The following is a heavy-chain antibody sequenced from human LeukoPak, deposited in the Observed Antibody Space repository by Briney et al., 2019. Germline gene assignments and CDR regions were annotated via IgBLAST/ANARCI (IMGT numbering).Heavy chain of an antibody. D-gene: IGHD1-1*01. Sequence: PLETLSLTCTVSGGSISSYYWSWIRQPPGKGLEWIGYIYYSGSTNYNPSLKSRVTISVDTSKNQFSLKLSSVTAADTAVYYCARVAGDFDYWGQGTLVTVSS. J-gene: IGHJ4*02. CDR1: GGSISSYY. CDR2: IYYSGST. CDR3: ARVAGDFDY. V-gene: IGHV4-59*01.